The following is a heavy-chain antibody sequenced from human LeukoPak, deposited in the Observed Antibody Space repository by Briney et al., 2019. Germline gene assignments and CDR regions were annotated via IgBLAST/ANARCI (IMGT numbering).Heavy chain of an antibody. D-gene: IGHD2-2*01. Sequence: SETLSLTCAVYGGSFSGYYWSWIRQPPGKGLEWIGEINHSGSTNYNPSLKSRVTISVDTSTNQFSLKLSSVTAADTAVYYCARRPPTYRGYCSSTSGFLTPAAFDIGGQGTMVTVSS. V-gene: IGHV4-34*01. CDR1: GGSFSGYY. CDR2: INHSGST. J-gene: IGHJ3*02. CDR3: ARRPPTYRGYCSSTSGFLTPAAFDI.